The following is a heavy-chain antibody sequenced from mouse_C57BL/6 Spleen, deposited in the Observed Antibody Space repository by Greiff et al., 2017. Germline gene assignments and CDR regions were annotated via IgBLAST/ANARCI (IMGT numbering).Heavy chain of an antibody. CDR1: GFNITDYY. Sequence: DVHLVESGAELVKPGASVKLSCTASGFNITDYYMHWVKQRTEQGLEWIGRIDPEDGGTKYAPKFQGKATITADTSSNTACLQLSSLTSEDTVVYYGASPMGTPYSYYYGYWGQGTTLTVSS. J-gene: IGHJ2*01. D-gene: IGHD2-14*01. V-gene: IGHV14-2*01. CDR3: ASPMGTPYSYYYGY. CDR2: IDPEDGGT.